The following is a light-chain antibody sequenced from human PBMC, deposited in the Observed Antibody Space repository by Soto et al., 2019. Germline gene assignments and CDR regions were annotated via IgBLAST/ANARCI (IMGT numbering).Light chain of an antibody. CDR2: SNN. Sequence: QLVLTQPPSASGTPGQRVTISCSGSSYNIGSNTVNWYQQLPGTAPKLLIYSNNQRPSGVPDRFSGSKSGTSASLAISGLQSEDEADYYCAAWDDSLNALYVFGTGTKLTVL. CDR3: AAWDDSLNALYV. J-gene: IGLJ1*01. CDR1: SYNIGSNT. V-gene: IGLV1-44*01.